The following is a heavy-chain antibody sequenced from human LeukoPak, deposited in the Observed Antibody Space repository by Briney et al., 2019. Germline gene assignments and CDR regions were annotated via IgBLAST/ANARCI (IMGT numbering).Heavy chain of an antibody. CDR1: GGSMSSYS. CDR2: IYYSGTT. D-gene: IGHD6-19*01. J-gene: IGHJ4*02. V-gene: IGHV4-59*12. Sequence: SETLPLTCTVSGGSMSSYSWSWIRQPPGKGLEWIGYIYYSGTTNHHPSLKSRVTISVDTSKNQFSLKLNSVTAADTAVYYCASSGGYYFDYWGQGTLVTVSS. CDR3: ASSGGYYFDY.